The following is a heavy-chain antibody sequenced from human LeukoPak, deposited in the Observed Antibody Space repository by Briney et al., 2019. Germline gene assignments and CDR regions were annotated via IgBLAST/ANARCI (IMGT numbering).Heavy chain of an antibody. V-gene: IGHV4-59*08. D-gene: IGHD6-19*01. CDR2: IYYSGST. CDR3: ARQSGWYLGFDY. J-gene: IGHJ4*02. CDR1: GGSISSYY. Sequence: SETLSLTCTVSGGSISSYYWSWIRQPPGKGREWIGYIYYSGSTNYNPSLKSRVTISVDTSKNQFSLKLSSVTAADTAVYYCARQSGWYLGFDYWGQGTLVTVSS.